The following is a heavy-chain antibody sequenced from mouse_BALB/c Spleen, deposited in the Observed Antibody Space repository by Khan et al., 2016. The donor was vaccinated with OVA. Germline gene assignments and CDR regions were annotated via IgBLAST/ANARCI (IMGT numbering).Heavy chain of an antibody. CDR2: LWGDGST. CDR1: GFSLTNYG. CDR3: AKWGTGYYAMDY. Sequence: QVQLKQSGPGLVAPSQSLSITCTVSGFSLTNYGVTWVRQPPGKGLEWLGVLWGDGSTNYHSALISRVSISKDTSKGPVFLKLNSLQTDDTATYYWAKWGTGYYAMDYWGQGTSVTVSS. J-gene: IGHJ4*01. D-gene: IGHD4-1*01. V-gene: IGHV2-3*01.